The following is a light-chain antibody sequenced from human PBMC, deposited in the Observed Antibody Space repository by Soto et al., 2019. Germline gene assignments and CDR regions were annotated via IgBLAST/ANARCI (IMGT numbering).Light chain of an antibody. J-gene: IGKJ1*01. Sequence: DIQMTQSPSTLSASVGDRVTISCRASQSISSWLAWYQQKPGKAPKLLIYKASSLESGVPSRFSGSGFGTEFTLTISSLQPDDFATYYCQQYHSYSAWTFGQGTKVDIK. CDR1: QSISSW. CDR3: QQYHSYSAWT. V-gene: IGKV1-5*03. CDR2: KAS.